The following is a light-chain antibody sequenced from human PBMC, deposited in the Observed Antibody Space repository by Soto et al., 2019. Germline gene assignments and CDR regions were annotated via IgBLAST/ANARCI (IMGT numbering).Light chain of an antibody. J-gene: IGKJ5*01. CDR3: QQLNSYPIT. CDR2: DAS. Sequence: DIQMTQSPSTLSASVGDRVTITCRASQSISSWLAWYQQKPGKAPKLLIYDASSLESGVPSRFGGSGSGTDFTLTISSLQPEDFATYYCQQLNSYPITFGQGTRLEIK. V-gene: IGKV1-5*01. CDR1: QSISSW.